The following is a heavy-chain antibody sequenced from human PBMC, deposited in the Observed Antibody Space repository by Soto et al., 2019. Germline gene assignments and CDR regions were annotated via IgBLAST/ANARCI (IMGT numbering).Heavy chain of an antibody. Sequence: GGSLRLSCAASGFTFSSYGMHWVRQAPGKGLEWVAVIWYDGSNKYYADSVKGRFTISRDNSKNTLYLQMNSLRAEDTAVYYCARDLYSSSYYFDYWGQGTLVTVSS. J-gene: IGHJ4*02. D-gene: IGHD6-6*01. CDR1: GFTFSSYG. CDR2: IWYDGSNK. V-gene: IGHV3-33*01. CDR3: ARDLYSSSYYFDY.